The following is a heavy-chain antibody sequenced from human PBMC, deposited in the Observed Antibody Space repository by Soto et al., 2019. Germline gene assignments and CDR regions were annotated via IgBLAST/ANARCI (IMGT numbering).Heavy chain of an antibody. J-gene: IGHJ6*02. CDR1: GGSISSGGYY. CDR3: ARWVLPAAMISSYYYGMDV. Sequence: SETLSLTCTVSGGSISSGGYYWSWIRQHPGKGLEWIGYIYYSGSTYYNPSLKSRVTISVDTSKNQFSLKLSSVTAADTAVYYCARWVLPAAMISSYYYGMDVWGQGTTVTVS. V-gene: IGHV4-31*03. D-gene: IGHD2-2*01. CDR2: IYYSGST.